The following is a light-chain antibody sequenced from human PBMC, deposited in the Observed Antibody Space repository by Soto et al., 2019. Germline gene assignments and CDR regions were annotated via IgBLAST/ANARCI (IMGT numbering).Light chain of an antibody. Sequence: QSALTQPASVSGSPGQSVTISCTGTSSDVGGYDFVSWFQQHPGKVPKLMIYEVTKRPSGVPDRFSGSKSGNTASLTVSGLQPEDEGDYYCSSYAGTDNFVIFGGGTKVTVL. CDR2: EVT. CDR1: SSDVGGYDF. J-gene: IGLJ2*01. V-gene: IGLV2-8*01. CDR3: SSYAGTDNFVI.